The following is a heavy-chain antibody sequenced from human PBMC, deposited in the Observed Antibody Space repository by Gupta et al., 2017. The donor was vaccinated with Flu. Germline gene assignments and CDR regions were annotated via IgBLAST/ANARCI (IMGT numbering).Heavy chain of an antibody. J-gene: IGHJ4*02. CDR2: IYHSGST. D-gene: IGHD6-13*01. CDR3: ARANGIAAAGTRKVFDY. Sequence: QLQLQESGPGLVKPSGTLSLTCAVSGGSISSSTWGSWVRQPPGKGLEWIGEIYHSGSTNYNPSLKSRVTISVDKSKNQFSLKLSSVTAADTAVYYCARANGIAAAGTRKVFDYWGQGTLVTVSS. V-gene: IGHV4-4*02. CDR1: GGSISSSTW.